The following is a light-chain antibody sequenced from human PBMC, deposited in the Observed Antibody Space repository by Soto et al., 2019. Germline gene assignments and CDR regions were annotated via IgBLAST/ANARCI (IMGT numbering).Light chain of an antibody. J-gene: IGKJ1*01. CDR2: GAS. V-gene: IGKV3-15*01. CDR3: QQYKNWPPCT. Sequence: EVVMTQSPATLSASPGERATLSCRASQSVSSNLAWYQQKPGQAPRLLIYGASTRASGIPTRFSGSGSGTQSTLTISSLQSEDFAVYYCQQYKNWPPCTFGQGTKVDIK. CDR1: QSVSSN.